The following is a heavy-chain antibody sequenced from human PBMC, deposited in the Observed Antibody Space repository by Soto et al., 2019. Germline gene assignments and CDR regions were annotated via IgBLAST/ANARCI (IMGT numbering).Heavy chain of an antibody. D-gene: IGHD5-12*01. V-gene: IGHV1-69*02. CDR2: IIPILGIA. J-gene: IGHJ3*02. Sequence: SVKVSGKASGGTFNIYTISWVRQAPGHGLEWMGRIIPILGIANYAQKFQGRVTITADKSTSTAYMELNSLRSEDTAVYYCARGVGYNYAAFDIWGQGTMVTVSS. CDR1: GGTFNIYT. CDR3: ARGVGYNYAAFDI.